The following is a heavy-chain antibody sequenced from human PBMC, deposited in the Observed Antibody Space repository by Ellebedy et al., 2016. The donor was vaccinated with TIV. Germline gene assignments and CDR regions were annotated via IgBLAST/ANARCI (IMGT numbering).Heavy chain of an antibody. CDR3: LRHGSGWYFDY. V-gene: IGHV3-11*03. D-gene: IGHD1-26*01. J-gene: IGHJ4*02. CDR1: GFTLDYYS. Sequence: GGSLRLXXAASGFTLDYYSVTWVRQAPGKGPEWIADIGRRDSYINYADSVKGRFIISRDRAKASVHLQMNSLKTEDTAVYYCLRHGSGWYFDYWGQGTLVTVSS. CDR2: IGRRDSYI.